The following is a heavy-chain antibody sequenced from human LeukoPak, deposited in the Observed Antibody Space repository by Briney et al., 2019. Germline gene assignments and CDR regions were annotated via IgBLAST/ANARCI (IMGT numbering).Heavy chain of an antibody. CDR3: ARDINGYYYDSHGYYPTDL. J-gene: IGHJ5*02. V-gene: IGHV1-18*01. D-gene: IGHD3-22*01. CDR2: ISVYNGNT. CDR1: GYIFTSYG. Sequence: ASVKVSCKASGYIFTSYGISWVRQAPGQGLEWMGWISVYNGNTNYPQRLQGRVTMTTYTSTTTACMELRSLRSDDTAVYYCARDINGYYYDSHGYYPTDLWGQGTLVTVSS.